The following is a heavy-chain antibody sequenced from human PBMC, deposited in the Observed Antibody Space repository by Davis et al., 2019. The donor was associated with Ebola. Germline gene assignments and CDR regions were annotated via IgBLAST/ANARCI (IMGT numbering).Heavy chain of an antibody. CDR3: ARDQGVTVAGYYYYMDV. J-gene: IGHJ6*03. D-gene: IGHD6-19*01. V-gene: IGHV1-2*02. CDR1: GYTFTSYY. Sequence: ASVKVSCKASGYTFTSYYMHWVRQAPGQGLEWIGWINPNSGGTNYAQKFQGRVTMTRDTSISTAYMELSRLRSDDTAVYYCARDQGVTVAGYYYYMDVWGKGTTVTVSS. CDR2: INPNSGGT.